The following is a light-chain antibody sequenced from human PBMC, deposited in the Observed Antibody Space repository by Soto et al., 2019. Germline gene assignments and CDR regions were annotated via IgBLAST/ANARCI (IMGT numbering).Light chain of an antibody. J-gene: IGLJ2*01. V-gene: IGLV2-14*03. CDR2: DVN. CDR3: SSFTSIITVI. Sequence: QSALTQPASVSGSPGQSITISCTGTSSDVGGYKYVSWYRQHPGKAPKLIIYDVNNRASGVSNRFSGSKSGNTASLTISWLQAEDEADYYCSSFTSIITVIFGGGTKLTVL. CDR1: SSDVGGYKY.